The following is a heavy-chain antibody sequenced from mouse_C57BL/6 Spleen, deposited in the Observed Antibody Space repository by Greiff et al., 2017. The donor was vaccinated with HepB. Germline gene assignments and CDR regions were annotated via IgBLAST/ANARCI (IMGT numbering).Heavy chain of an antibody. CDR3: ARRWDVDWFAY. CDR2: ISSGSSTI. V-gene: IGHV5-17*01. Sequence: EVNVVESGGGLVKPGGSLKLSCAASGFTFSDYGMHWVRQAPEKGLEWVAYISSGSSTIYYADTVKGRFTISRDNAKNTLFLQMTSLRSEDTAMYYCARRWDVDWFAYWGQGTLVTVSA. D-gene: IGHD4-1*01. J-gene: IGHJ3*01. CDR1: GFTFSDYG.